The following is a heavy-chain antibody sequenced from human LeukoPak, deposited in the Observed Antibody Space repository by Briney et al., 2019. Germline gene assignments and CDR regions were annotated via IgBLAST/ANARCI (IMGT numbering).Heavy chain of an antibody. Sequence: GGSLRLSCAASGFTFDDYAMHWVREAPGKGLEWVSLISGDGGSTYYADSVKGRFTISRGNSKNSLYLQMNSLRTEDTALYYCAKDLSVYYDSTPGAFDIWGQGTMVTVSS. CDR1: GFTFDDYA. D-gene: IGHD3-22*01. V-gene: IGHV3-43*02. J-gene: IGHJ3*02. CDR2: ISGDGGST. CDR3: AKDLSVYYDSTPGAFDI.